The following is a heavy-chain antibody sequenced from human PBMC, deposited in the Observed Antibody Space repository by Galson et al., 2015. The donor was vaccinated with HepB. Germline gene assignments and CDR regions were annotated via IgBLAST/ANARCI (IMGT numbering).Heavy chain of an antibody. CDR2: ISAYNGNT. Sequence: SVKVSCKVSGYTLTDLSMHWVRQAPGQGLEWMGWISAYNGNTNYAQKLQGRVTMTTDTSTSTAYMELRSLRSDDTAVYYCARGSGNLTYWYFDLWGRGTLVTVSS. CDR1: GYTLTDLS. V-gene: IGHV1-18*01. CDR3: ARGSGNLTYWYFDL. J-gene: IGHJ2*01. D-gene: IGHD1-14*01.